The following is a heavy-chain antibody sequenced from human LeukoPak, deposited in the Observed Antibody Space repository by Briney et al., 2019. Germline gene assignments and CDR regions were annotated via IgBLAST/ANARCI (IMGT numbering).Heavy chain of an antibody. Sequence: SETLSLTCTVSGGSISSSSYYWGWIRKPPGKGLEWIGCIYYNGSTYYHLSLKNRVTIYVDTSKNQFSLKLSSVTGADTAVYYCASVIAAAGKGLFDPWGQGTLVTVSS. D-gene: IGHD6-13*01. CDR2: IYYNGST. CDR3: ASVIAAAGKGLFDP. CDR1: GGSISSSSYY. V-gene: IGHV4-39*01. J-gene: IGHJ5*02.